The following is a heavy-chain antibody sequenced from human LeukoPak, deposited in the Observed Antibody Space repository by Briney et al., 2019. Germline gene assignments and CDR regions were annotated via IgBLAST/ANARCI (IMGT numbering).Heavy chain of an antibody. V-gene: IGHV4-34*01. CDR1: GGSFSGYY. Sequence: SETLSLTCAVYGGSFSGYYWSWIRQPPGKGLEWIGEINHSGSTNYNPSLKSRVTISVDTSKNQFSLKLSSVTAADTAVYYCATRIAAASTGLWFDPWGQGTLVTVSS. CDR2: INHSGST. J-gene: IGHJ5*02. D-gene: IGHD6-13*01. CDR3: ATRIAAASTGLWFDP.